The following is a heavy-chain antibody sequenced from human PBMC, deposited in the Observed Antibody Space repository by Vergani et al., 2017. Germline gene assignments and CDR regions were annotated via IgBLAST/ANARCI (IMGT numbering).Heavy chain of an antibody. Sequence: QVQLVQSGGEVKRPGASVKVSCRSSGFTFINHCITWVRQAPGRGLGWIGWISAYNGKTIQAQKFQDRVTVTRDKSTGTAYMEVRNLRSDDTATFFCARDAVFDAASASYAYDGMDVWGQGTSVTVSS. CDR2: ISAYNGKT. CDR1: GFTFINHC. J-gene: IGHJ6*02. CDR3: ARDAVFDAASASYAYDGMDV. V-gene: IGHV1-18*01. D-gene: IGHD3-10*01.